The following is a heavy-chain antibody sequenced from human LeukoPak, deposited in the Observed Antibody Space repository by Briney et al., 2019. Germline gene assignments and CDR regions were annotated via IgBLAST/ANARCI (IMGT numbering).Heavy chain of an antibody. V-gene: IGHV1-69*13. CDR1: GGTFSSYA. CDR2: IIPIFGTA. D-gene: IGHD2-15*01. J-gene: IGHJ4*02. CDR3: ARGSTICSGGSCYSGSHLDY. Sequence: SVKVSCKASGGTFSSYAISWVRQAPGQGLEWMGGIIPIFGTANYAQKFQGRVTITADESTSTAYMELSSLRSEDTAVYYCARGSTICSGGSCYSGSHLDYWGQGTLVTVSS.